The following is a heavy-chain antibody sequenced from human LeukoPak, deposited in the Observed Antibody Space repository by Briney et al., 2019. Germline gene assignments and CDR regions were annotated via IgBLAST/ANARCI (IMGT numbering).Heavy chain of an antibody. D-gene: IGHD5-12*01. CDR1: GFTYSSFY. CDR2: INPDGSAR. J-gene: IGHJ3*02. Sequence: PGGSLRLSCAASGFTYSSFYMSWVRQAPGKGLEWVANINPDGSARYYADSVRGRFTISRDNAKNSMYLQMNSLRAEDSAVYYCARAESKVATSDSFDIWGQGTMVTVSS. CDR3: ARAESKVATSDSFDI. V-gene: IGHV3-7*01.